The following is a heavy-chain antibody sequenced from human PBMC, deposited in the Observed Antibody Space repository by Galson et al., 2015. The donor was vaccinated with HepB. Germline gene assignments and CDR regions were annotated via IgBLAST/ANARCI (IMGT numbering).Heavy chain of an antibody. D-gene: IGHD2-15*01. CDR3: ATGTLALSGPSLY. CDR1: GFTFSSYA. J-gene: IGHJ4*02. CDR2: ISGSGGST. V-gene: IGHV3-23*01. Sequence: SLRLSCAVSGFTFSSYAMRWVRQAPGKGLEWVSVISGSGGSTYHAGSVKGRFTISRDNSENTLYLQLNSLTAEDTAVYYCATGTLALSGPSLYWGQGTLVIVSS.